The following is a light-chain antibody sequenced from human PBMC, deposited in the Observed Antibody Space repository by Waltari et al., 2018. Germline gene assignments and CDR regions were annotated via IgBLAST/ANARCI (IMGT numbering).Light chain of an antibody. Sequence: QSALTQPASVSGSPGQAIIISCTGTGSDVGGYDYVSWYQQYPGKAPRLIIYDVYNRPSWVSIRFSCSKSHYTASLPISGLQAEDESVYYCSSYTSSGVVFGGGTKLTVL. J-gene: IGLJ2*01. CDR2: DVY. V-gene: IGLV2-14*01. CDR1: GSDVGGYDY. CDR3: SSYTSSGVV.